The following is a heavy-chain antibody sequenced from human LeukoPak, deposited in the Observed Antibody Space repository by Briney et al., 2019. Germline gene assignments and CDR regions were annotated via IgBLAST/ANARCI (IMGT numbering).Heavy chain of an antibody. Sequence: GGSLRLSCVASGFTFSNYAMSWVRQPPGKGQQWVSGISASGGSTYYADSEKGRFSMSRDNSKNTLFLQMNTLRAEDTAIYYCAKVSDSSGWYYDYWGQGTQVTVSS. CDR2: ISASGGST. CDR3: AKVSDSSGWYYDY. D-gene: IGHD6-19*01. V-gene: IGHV3-23*01. CDR1: GFTFSNYA. J-gene: IGHJ4*02.